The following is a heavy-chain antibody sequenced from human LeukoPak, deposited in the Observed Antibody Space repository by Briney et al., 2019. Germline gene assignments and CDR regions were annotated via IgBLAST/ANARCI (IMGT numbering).Heavy chain of an antibody. J-gene: IGHJ6*02. CDR1: GGSFSGYH. CDR3: ASYYYYYGMDV. CDR2: INHSGST. Sequence: DPSETLSLTCAVYGGSFSGYHWSWIRQPPGKGLEWIGEINHSGSTNYNPSLKSRVTISVDTSKNQFSLKLSSVTAADTAVYYCASYYYYYGMDVWGQGTTVTVSS. V-gene: IGHV4-34*01.